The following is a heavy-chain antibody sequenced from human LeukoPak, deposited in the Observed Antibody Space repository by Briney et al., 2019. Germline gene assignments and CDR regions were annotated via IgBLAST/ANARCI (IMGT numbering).Heavy chain of an antibody. D-gene: IGHD6-13*01. J-gene: IGHJ5*02. CDR3: ARAPRTYIAAEGFDP. CDR1: GYTFTSYD. V-gene: IGHV1-8*01. Sequence: ASVKVSCKASGYTFTSYDINWVPQATGQGLEWMGWMNPNSGNTGYAQKFQGRVTMTRNTSISTAYMELSSLRSEDTAVYYCARAPRTYIAAEGFDPWGQGTLVTVSS. CDR2: MNPNSGNT.